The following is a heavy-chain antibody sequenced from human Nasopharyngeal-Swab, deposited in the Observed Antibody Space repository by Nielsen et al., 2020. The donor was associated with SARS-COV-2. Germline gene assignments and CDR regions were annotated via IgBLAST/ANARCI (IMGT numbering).Heavy chain of an antibody. CDR3: ARHYGHVVVTDNWFDP. CDR1: GGSISNYY. D-gene: IGHD2-21*02. Sequence: SETLSLTCTVSGGSISNYYWSWIRQPPGKGLEWIGYISYTGSTNYNPSLKSRVTISLDTSKTQFSLKLRSVTAADTAVYYCARHYGHVVVTDNWFDPWGQGTLVTVPS. J-gene: IGHJ5*02. V-gene: IGHV4-59*08. CDR2: ISYTGST.